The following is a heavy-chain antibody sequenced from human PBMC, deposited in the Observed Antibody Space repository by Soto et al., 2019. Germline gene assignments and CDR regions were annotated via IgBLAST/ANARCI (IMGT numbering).Heavy chain of an antibody. D-gene: IGHD3-10*01. Sequence: GGSLRLSCAASGFTFSSYAMSWVRQAPGKGLEWVSAISGSGGSTYYADSVKGRFTISRDNSKNTLYLQMNSLRAEDTAVYYCAKDNSFAPTGRFDFDYWGQGTLVTVSS. CDR2: ISGSGGST. CDR3: AKDNSFAPTGRFDFDY. V-gene: IGHV3-23*01. J-gene: IGHJ4*02. CDR1: GFTFSSYA.